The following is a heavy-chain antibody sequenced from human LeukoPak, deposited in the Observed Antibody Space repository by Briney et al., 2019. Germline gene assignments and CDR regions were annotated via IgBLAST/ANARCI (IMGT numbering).Heavy chain of an antibody. CDR3: ARSFPRYFDL. J-gene: IGHJ2*01. Sequence: SQTLSLTCAISGDXVSSNSVAWNWIRQSPSRCLEWLGRTYYRSSWFNDYAVSVKSRITINPDTSKNQFSLQLNSVTPEDTAVYYCARSFPRYFDLWGRGTLVTVSS. V-gene: IGHV6-1*01. CDR2: TYYRSSWFN. CDR1: GDXVSSNSVA.